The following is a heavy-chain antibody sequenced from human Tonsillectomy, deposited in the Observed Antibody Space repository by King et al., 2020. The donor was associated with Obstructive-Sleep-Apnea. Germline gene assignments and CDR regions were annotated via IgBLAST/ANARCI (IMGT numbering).Heavy chain of an antibody. CDR3: ARDVLSDSDSSGYYYDNYFDP. V-gene: IGHV4-39*07. D-gene: IGHD3-22*01. CDR1: GGSISSSGYY. J-gene: IGHJ5*02. CDR2: VCYSGSA. Sequence: QLQESGPGLVKPSETLSLTCTVSGGSISSSGYYWAWIRQSPGKGLEWIGSVCYSGSAYYNPSLKSRVTISVDTSKNQFSLKLSSVTAADTAVYYCARDVLSDSDSSGYYYDNYFDPWGQGTLVTVSS.